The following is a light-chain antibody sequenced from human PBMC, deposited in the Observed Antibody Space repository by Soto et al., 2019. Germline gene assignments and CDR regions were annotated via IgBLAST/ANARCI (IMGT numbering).Light chain of an antibody. CDR2: KAS. V-gene: IGKV1-5*03. CDR3: QQYNSNSPS. J-gene: IGKJ1*01. Sequence: STLSSSVGDRVTITCRASQSISSWLAWYQQKPGKAPKLLIYKASSLESGVPSRFSGSGSGTEFTLTISSLQPDDFATYYCQQYNSNSPSFGQGTKVDIK. CDR1: QSISSW.